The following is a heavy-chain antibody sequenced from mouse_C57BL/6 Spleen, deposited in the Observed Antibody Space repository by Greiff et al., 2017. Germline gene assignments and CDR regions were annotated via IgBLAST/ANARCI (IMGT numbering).Heavy chain of an antibody. CDR3: ARGEIYYDYDEDGDLDY. CDR2: ISYDGSN. CDR1: GYSITSGYY. Sequence: EVQLQESGPGLVKPSQSLSLTCSVTGYSITSGYYWNWIRQFPGNKLEWMGYISYDGSNNYNPSLKNRISITRDTSKNQFFLKLNSVTTEDTATYYCARGEIYYDYDEDGDLDYWGQGTSVTVSS. D-gene: IGHD2-4*01. V-gene: IGHV3-6*01. J-gene: IGHJ4*01.